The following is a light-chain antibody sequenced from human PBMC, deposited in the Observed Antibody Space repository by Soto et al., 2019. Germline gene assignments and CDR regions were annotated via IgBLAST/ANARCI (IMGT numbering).Light chain of an antibody. CDR2: WAS. CDR3: QQHYNRPFA. Sequence: DIVMTQSPDSLAVSLGGRATINCKSSQSVLYTSANKNYLAWYQQKPGQPPKLLIYWASTRESGVPDRFSARGSGTDFTLTISGLQAADVAVYYCQQHYNRPFAFGPGTKVDI. V-gene: IGKV4-1*01. CDR1: QSVLYTSANKNY. J-gene: IGKJ3*01.